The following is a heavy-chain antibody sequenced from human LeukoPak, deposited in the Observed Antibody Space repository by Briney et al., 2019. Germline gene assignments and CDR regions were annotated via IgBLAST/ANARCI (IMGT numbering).Heavy chain of an antibody. Sequence: GGSLRLSCAATGLTFSSYAMSWVRQAPGKGLEWVSAISGSGGSTYYADSVKGRFTISRDNSKNTLYLQMNSLRAEDTAVYYCATTYYDFWSGYYLWGQGTLVTVSS. J-gene: IGHJ4*02. D-gene: IGHD3-3*01. CDR3: ATTYYDFWSGYYL. CDR1: GLTFSSYA. CDR2: ISGSGGST. V-gene: IGHV3-23*01.